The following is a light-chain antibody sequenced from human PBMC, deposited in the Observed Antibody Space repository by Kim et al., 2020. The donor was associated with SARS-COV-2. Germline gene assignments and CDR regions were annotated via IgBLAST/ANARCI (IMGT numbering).Light chain of an antibody. J-gene: IGLJ3*02. CDR1: NT. CDR2: SDN. CDR3: ATWDDGLEGVV. V-gene: IGLV1-44*01. Sequence: NTVNWYQQLPGTAPKLFLYSDNQRPSGVPDRFSGSKSGTSASLTISGLQSEDEADYYCATWDDGLEGVVFGGGTRLTVL.